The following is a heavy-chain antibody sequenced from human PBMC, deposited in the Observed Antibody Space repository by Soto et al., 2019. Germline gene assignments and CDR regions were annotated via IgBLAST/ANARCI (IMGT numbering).Heavy chain of an antibody. V-gene: IGHV1-18*01. J-gene: IGHJ5*01. D-gene: IGHD6-19*01. CDR1: GYTFTSYG. CDR2: ISAYNGNT. Sequence: VASVKVSCKASGYTFTSYGISWVRQAPGQGLEWMGWISAYNGNTNYAQKLQGRVTMTTDTSTSTAYMELRSLRSDDTAVYYCARDVKIAVAVNWFDSWGQGTLVTVSS. CDR3: ARDVKIAVAVNWFDS.